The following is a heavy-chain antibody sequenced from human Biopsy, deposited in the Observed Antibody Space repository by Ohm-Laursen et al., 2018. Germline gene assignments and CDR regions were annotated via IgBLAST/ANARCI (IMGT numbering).Heavy chain of an antibody. CDR3: TRGGYYYDSLAYYYWFDP. Sequence: GASVKASCKASGYTFTGHHVHSVRQAPGHGLEWMGWINAKTGDTNYAQKFQGRVTMTRDTSISTAYIDLSSLRSDDTAVYYCTRGGYYYDSLAYYYWFDPWGQGTLVTVSS. CDR2: INAKTGDT. D-gene: IGHD3-22*01. CDR1: GYTFTGHH. V-gene: IGHV1-2*02. J-gene: IGHJ5*02.